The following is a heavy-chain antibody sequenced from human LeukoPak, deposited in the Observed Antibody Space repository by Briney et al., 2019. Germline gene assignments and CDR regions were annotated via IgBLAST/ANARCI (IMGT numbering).Heavy chain of an antibody. D-gene: IGHD2-21*01. Sequence: PGGSLRLSCAASGFTFNSYGMHWVRQAPGKGLEWVAVISYDGPNKYYADSVKGRFTISRDDSKSTLYLQMNSLRPEDTAVYYCAKDLVLGADYWGQGTLVTVSS. CDR3: AKDLVLGADY. CDR1: GFTFNSYG. CDR2: ISYDGPNK. V-gene: IGHV3-30*18. J-gene: IGHJ4*02.